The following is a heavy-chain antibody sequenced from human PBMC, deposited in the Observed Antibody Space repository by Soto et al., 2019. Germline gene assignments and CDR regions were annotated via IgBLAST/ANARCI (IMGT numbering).Heavy chain of an antibody. V-gene: IGHV3-11*01. CDR3: ARSYDYDFWSGYSPSRYYYGMDV. D-gene: IGHD3-3*01. CDR1: GFTFSDYY. J-gene: IGHJ6*02. CDR2: ISSSGSTI. Sequence: QVQLVESGGGLVKPGGSLRLSCAASGFTFSDYYMSWIRQAPGKGLEWVSYISSSGSTIYYADSVKGRFTISRDNAKNSLYLQMNSRRAEDTAVYYCARSYDYDFWSGYSPSRYYYGMDVWGQGTTVTVSS.